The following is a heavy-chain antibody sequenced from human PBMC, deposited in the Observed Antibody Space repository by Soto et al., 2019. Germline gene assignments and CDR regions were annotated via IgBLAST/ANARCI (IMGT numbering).Heavy chain of an antibody. V-gene: IGHV4-31*03. CDR3: ARVTMVTSNWFDP. J-gene: IGHJ5*02. Sequence: SETLSLTCTVSGGSISSGGYYWSWIRQHPGKGLEWIGYIYYSGSTYYNPSLKSRVTISVDTSKNQSSLKLSSVTAADTAVYYCARVTMVTSNWFDPWGQGTLVTVSS. CDR1: GGSISSGGYY. D-gene: IGHD3-10*01. CDR2: IYYSGST.